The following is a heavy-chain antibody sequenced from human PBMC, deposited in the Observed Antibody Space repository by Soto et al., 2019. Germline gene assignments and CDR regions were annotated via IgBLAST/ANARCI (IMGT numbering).Heavy chain of an antibody. CDR2: IIPLSGTT. J-gene: IGHJ4*02. CDR3: ARGPDRSGFYLFDF. V-gene: IGHV1-69*13. Sequence: SVKVSCKSSGGTFSNHAISWVRQAPGQGPEWMGGIIPLSGTTNYAQKFQGRVTITADESMTTAYMELSSLRYEDTAVYYCARGPDRSGFYLFDFWGQGTLVTV. D-gene: IGHD3-3*01. CDR1: GGTFSNHA.